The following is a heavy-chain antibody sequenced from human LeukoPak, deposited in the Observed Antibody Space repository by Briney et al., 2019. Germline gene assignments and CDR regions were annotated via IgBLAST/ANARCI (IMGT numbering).Heavy chain of an antibody. J-gene: IGHJ4*02. Sequence: SETLSLTCTVSGGSISNNNYYWGWIRQPPGKGLEWIGTIYYSGSTYYNPSLKSRVTISVDTSRNQFSLKLSSVTAADTAVYYCARLKYSSGCYVDYWGQGTLVTVSS. CDR2: IYYSGST. D-gene: IGHD6-19*01. CDR3: ARLKYSSGCYVDY. V-gene: IGHV4-39*07. CDR1: GGSISNNNYY.